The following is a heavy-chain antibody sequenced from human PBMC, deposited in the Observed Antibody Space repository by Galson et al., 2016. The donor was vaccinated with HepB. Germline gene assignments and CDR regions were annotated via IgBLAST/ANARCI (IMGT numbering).Heavy chain of an antibody. V-gene: IGHV1-2*02. D-gene: IGHD7-27*01. CDR1: GYIFTAYY. CDR3: ARGPWGSSGWYHDV. J-gene: IGHJ2*01. CDR2: INPNSGGT. Sequence: SVKVSCKASGYIFTAYYIHWVRQAPGHGLEWIGWINPNSGGTEYAPTFQGRVTLSSDTSLSTAYMELTSLKSDDTALYYCARGPWGSSGWYHDVWGCGTLVSVSS.